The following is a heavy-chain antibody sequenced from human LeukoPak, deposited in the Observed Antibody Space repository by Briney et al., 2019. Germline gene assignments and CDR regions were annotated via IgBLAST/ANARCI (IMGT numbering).Heavy chain of an antibody. CDR2: ISYDGSNK. CDR1: GFTFSSYG. D-gene: IGHD6-13*01. Sequence: GGSLRLSCAASGFTFSSYGMHWVRQAPGKGLEWVAVISYDGSNKYYADSVKGRFTISRDNSENTLYLQMNSLRAEDTAVYYCARGLGGYTSSQAYWGQGTLVTVSS. CDR3: ARGLGGYTSSQAY. V-gene: IGHV3-30*03. J-gene: IGHJ4*02.